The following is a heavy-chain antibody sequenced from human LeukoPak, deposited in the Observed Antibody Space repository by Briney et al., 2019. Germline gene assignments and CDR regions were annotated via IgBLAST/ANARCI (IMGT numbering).Heavy chain of an antibody. J-gene: IGHJ4*02. CDR1: GYTFTSYG. CDR3: ARYGREVVPAASYFDY. Sequence: ASVKVSCKASGYTFTSYGISWVRQAPGQGLEWMGWISAYNGNTNYAQKLQGRVTMTTDTSTSTAYMELRSLRSGDTAVYYCARYGREVVPAASYFDYWGQGTLVTVSS. V-gene: IGHV1-18*01. D-gene: IGHD2-2*01. CDR2: ISAYNGNT.